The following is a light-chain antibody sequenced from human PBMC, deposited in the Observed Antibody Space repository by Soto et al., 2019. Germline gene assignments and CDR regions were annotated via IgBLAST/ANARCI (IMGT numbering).Light chain of an antibody. CDR2: DAS. Sequence: EIVLTQSPATLSLSPGERATLSCRASQSVSTFLAWYQQKPGQTPRLLIYDASNRAAGIPARFSGSGSGTDFTLTISSLEPEDFAVYYCQHRTNWPITFGGGTKVEIK. V-gene: IGKV3-11*01. CDR1: QSVSTF. J-gene: IGKJ4*01. CDR3: QHRTNWPIT.